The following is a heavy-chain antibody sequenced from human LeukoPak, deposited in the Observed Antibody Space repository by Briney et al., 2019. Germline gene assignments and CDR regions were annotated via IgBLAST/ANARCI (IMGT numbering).Heavy chain of an antibody. Sequence: PSETLSLTCAVYGGSFSGYYWSWIRQPPGKGLEWIGEINHSGSTNYNPSLKSRVTISVDTSKNQFSLKLSSVTAADTAVYYCARREWLLYYAFDIWGQGTMVTVSS. CDR1: GGSFSGYY. J-gene: IGHJ3*02. V-gene: IGHV4-34*01. CDR3: ARREWLLYYAFDI. CDR2: INHSGST. D-gene: IGHD3-3*01.